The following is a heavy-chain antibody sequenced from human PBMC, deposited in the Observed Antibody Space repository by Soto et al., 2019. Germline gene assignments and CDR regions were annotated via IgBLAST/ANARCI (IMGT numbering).Heavy chain of an antibody. V-gene: IGHV1-18*01. J-gene: IGHJ6*03. D-gene: IGHD6-13*01. CDR3: ARVGGDSSSWSYYYYYMDV. CDR1: GYTFTSYG. Sequence: GASVKVSCKASGYTFTSYGISWVRQAPGQGLERMGWISAYNGNTNYAQKLQGRVTMTTDTSTSTAYMELRSLRSDDTAVYYCARVGGDSSSWSYYYYYMDVWGKGTTVTVSS. CDR2: ISAYNGNT.